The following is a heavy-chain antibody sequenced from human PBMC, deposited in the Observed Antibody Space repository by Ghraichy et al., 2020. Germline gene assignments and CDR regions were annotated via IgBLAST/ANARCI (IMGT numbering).Heavy chain of an antibody. D-gene: IGHD4-17*01. Sequence: GSLRLSCAASGFTISTYAMTWVRQAPGKGLEWVSSIFSGGGGASYADSVKGRFTISRDNSKNTLYLQMNSLRAEDTAVYYCSKDPNGDYVGAFDSWGQGTMVTVSS. V-gene: IGHV3-23*01. CDR1: GFTISTYA. CDR3: SKDPNGDYVGAFDS. J-gene: IGHJ3*02. CDR2: IFSGGGGA.